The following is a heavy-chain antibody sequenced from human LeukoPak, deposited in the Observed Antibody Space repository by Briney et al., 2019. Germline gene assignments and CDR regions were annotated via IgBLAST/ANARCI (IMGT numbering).Heavy chain of an antibody. V-gene: IGHV3-48*04. CDR1: GFTFSSYS. Sequence: GGSLRLSCAASGFTFSSYSMNWVRQAPGKGLEWVSYISSSSSTIYYADSVKGRFTISRDNAKNSLYLQMNSLRAEDTAVYYCARARGLAPFDYWGQGTLVTVSS. CDR2: ISSSSSTI. D-gene: IGHD6-19*01. CDR3: ARARGLAPFDY. J-gene: IGHJ4*02.